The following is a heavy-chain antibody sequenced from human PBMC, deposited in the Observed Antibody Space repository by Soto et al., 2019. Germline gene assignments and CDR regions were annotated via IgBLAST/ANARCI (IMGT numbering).Heavy chain of an antibody. CDR1: GGSISSYY. Sequence: SETLSLTCAVSGGSISSYYWSWIRQPPGKGLEWIGYIYYSGSTNYNPSLKSRVTISVDTSKNQFSLKLSSVTAADTAVYYCARAWTATAGWANWFDRWGQGTLVTVSS. V-gene: IGHV4-59*12. J-gene: IGHJ5*02. D-gene: IGHD6-13*01. CDR3: ARAWTATAGWANWFDR. CDR2: IYYSGST.